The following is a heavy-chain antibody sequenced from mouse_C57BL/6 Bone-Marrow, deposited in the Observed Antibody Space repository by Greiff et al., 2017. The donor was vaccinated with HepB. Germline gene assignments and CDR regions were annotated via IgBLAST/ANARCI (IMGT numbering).Heavy chain of an antibody. Sequence: EVKLEESGGGLVKPGGSLKLSCAASGFTFSDYGMHWVRQAPEKGLEWVAYISSGSSTIYYADTVKGRFTISRDNAKNTLFLQMTSLRPEDTAMYYCARWITTVVAHYAMDYWGQGTSVTVSS. J-gene: IGHJ4*01. CDR1: GFTFSDYG. CDR3: ARWITTVVAHYAMDY. D-gene: IGHD1-1*01. CDR2: ISSGSSTI. V-gene: IGHV5-17*01.